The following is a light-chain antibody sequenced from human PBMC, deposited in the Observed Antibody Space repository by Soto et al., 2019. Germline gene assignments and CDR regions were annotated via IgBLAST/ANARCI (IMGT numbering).Light chain of an antibody. CDR2: EVS. CDR3: SSYTISSPHWV. Sequence: QSVLTQPASVSGSPGQSITISCTGTSSDVGGYNYVSWYQQHPGKAPKLMIYEVSNRPSGVSNRFSGSKSGNTASLTISGLQAEDEAEYYCSSYTISSPHWVFGGGTKLTVL. CDR1: SSDVGGYNY. J-gene: IGLJ3*02. V-gene: IGLV2-14*01.